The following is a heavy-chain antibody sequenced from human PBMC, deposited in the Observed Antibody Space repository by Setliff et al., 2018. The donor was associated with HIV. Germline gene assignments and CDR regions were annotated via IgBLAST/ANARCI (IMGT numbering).Heavy chain of an antibody. Sequence: SETLSLTCTVSNGSISNYYWSWIRQPPGKGLQWIGYIYYSGSPNYNPSLKSRVTISVDTSKNQFSLKLRSVTGADTAIYYCTRSYNGVSYNWGQGTLVSVSS. CDR1: NGSISNYY. V-gene: IGHV4-59*12. D-gene: IGHD2-8*01. CDR3: TRSYNGVSYN. J-gene: IGHJ4*02. CDR2: IYYSGSP.